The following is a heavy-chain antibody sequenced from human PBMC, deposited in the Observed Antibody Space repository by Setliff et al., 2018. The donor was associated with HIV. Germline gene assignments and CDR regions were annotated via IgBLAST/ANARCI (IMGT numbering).Heavy chain of an antibody. D-gene: IGHD6-19*01. J-gene: IGHJ6*03. Sequence: PGGSLRLSCAASGFTFSTNAMNWVRQAPGKGLEWVSGISAGGGSTYYADSVKGRFTISRDNSKNTLYMQMNNLRADDTAVYYCAKRGYVSAWYDEPVQFYQHMDVWGKGTTVTVSS. V-gene: IGHV3-23*01. CDR2: ISAGGGST. CDR3: AKRGYVSAWYDEPVQFYQHMDV. CDR1: GFTFSTNA.